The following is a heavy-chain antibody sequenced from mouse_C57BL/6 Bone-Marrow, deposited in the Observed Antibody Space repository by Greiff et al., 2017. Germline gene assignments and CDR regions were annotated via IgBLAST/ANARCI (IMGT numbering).Heavy chain of an antibody. CDR3: TRERGVVGFAY. V-gene: IGHV5-9-1*02. CDR2: ISSGGDYI. D-gene: IGHD1-1*02. Sequence: EVKLVESGEGLVKPGGSLKLSCAASGFTFSSYAMSWVRQTPEKRLEWVAYISSGGDYIYYADTVKGRFTISRDNARNTLYLQMSSLKSEDTAMYYCTRERGVVGFAYWGQGTLVTVSA. CDR1: GFTFSSYA. J-gene: IGHJ3*01.